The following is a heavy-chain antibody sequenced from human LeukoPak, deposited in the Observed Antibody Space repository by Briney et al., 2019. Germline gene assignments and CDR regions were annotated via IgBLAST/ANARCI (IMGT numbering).Heavy chain of an antibody. CDR2: IYHSGST. Sequence: SETLSLTCTVSGGSISSSSYYWGWIRQPPGKGLEWIGSIYHSGSTYYNPSLKSRVTISVDTSKNQFSLKLSSVTAADTAVYYCARQVVATIGYYYYYGMDVWGQGTTVTVSS. D-gene: IGHD5-12*01. CDR1: GGSISSSSYY. V-gene: IGHV4-39*01. CDR3: ARQVVATIGYYYYYGMDV. J-gene: IGHJ6*02.